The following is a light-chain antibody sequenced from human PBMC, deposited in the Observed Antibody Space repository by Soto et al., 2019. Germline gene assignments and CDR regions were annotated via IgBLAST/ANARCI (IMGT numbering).Light chain of an antibody. Sequence: QSVLTQPASVSGSPGQSITSACTGTNRDVGSYNLVSWYQQRPGEAPKLIISEVRNRPSGTSYRFTGSKSGNTASLTISGLQAEDEADYYCSSCTTSSTLVFGGGTKVTVL. CDR2: EVR. V-gene: IGLV2-14*01. J-gene: IGLJ3*02. CDR1: NRDVGSYNL. CDR3: SSCTTSSTLV.